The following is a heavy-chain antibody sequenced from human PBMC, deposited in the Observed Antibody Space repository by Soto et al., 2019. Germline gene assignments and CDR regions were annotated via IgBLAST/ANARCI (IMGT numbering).Heavy chain of an antibody. J-gene: IGHJ6*02. Sequence: PGGSLRLSCAASGFTFSSYAMHWVRQAPGKGLEWVAVISYDGSNKYYADSVKGRFTISRDNSKNTLYLQMNSLRAEDTAVYYCARDWLDCSGGRCYYYGMDVWAQRTTVTVSS. D-gene: IGHD2-15*01. CDR2: ISYDGSNK. V-gene: IGHV3-30-3*01. CDR1: GFTFSSYA. CDR3: ARDWLDCSGGRCYYYGMDV.